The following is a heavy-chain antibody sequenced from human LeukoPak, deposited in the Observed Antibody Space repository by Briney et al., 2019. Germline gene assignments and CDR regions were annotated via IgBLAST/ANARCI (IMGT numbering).Heavy chain of an antibody. D-gene: IGHD6-19*01. CDR2: INPSGGST. CDR1: GYTFTSYY. V-gene: IGHV1-46*01. CDR3: AREASSSGWSRYFDL. Sequence: ASVKVSCKASGYTFTSYYMHWVRQAPGQGLEWMGIINPSGGSTSYAQKFQGRVTMTRDTSTSTAYMELRSLRSDDTAVYYCAREASSSGWSRYFDLWGRGTLVTVSS. J-gene: IGHJ2*01.